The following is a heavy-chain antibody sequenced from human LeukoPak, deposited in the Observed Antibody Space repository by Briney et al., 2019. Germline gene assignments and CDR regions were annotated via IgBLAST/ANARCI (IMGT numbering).Heavy chain of an antibody. V-gene: IGHV4-59*08. CDR3: ARQYYDSSGYLGAFDI. J-gene: IGHJ3*02. CDR2: IHHSGST. Sequence: SETLSLTCTVSGGSVSGYYWNWIRQPPGKGLEWIGYIHHSGSTSYNPSLKSRTTISVDTSRNQFSLKLTSVTAADTAVYYCARQYYDSSGYLGAFDIWGQGTMVTVSS. CDR1: GGSVSGYY. D-gene: IGHD3-22*01.